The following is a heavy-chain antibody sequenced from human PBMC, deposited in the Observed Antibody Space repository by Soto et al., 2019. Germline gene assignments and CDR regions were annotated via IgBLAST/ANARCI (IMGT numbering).Heavy chain of an antibody. J-gene: IGHJ5*02. V-gene: IGHV4-59*01. D-gene: IGHD6-6*01. CDR2: IYYSGST. CDR3: ARAGVAARPRWFDP. CDR1: GGSISSYY. Sequence: PSETLSLTCTVSGGSISSYYWSWIRQPPGKGLEWIGYIYYSGSTNYNPSLKSRVTISVDTSKNQFSLKLSSVTAADTAVYYCARAGVAARPRWFDPWGQGTLVTVSS.